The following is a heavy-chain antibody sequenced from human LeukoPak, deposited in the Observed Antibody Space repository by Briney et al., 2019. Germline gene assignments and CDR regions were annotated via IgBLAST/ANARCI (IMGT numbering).Heavy chain of an antibody. J-gene: IGHJ4*02. D-gene: IGHD6-19*01. CDR1: GFTFLNYA. V-gene: IGHV3-23*01. Sequence: GGSLRLSCAASGFTFLNYAMSWVRQAPGKGLEWVSAISGSGGSTYYADSVKGRFTTSRDNSKNTLYLHMNSLRAEGAAVYYCAKEYSSGPRGYFDYWGQGTLVTVSS. CDR2: ISGSGGST. CDR3: AKEYSSGPRGYFDY.